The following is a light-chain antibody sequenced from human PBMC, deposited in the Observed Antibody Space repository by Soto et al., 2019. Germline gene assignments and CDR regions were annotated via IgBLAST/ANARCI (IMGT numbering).Light chain of an antibody. CDR3: HQYTNWLALT. V-gene: IGKV3-15*01. Sequence: EIMMTQSPAALSVSPGEIAILSCRASQTVSSNLAWYQQKPGQAPRLLIYDASTRATGIPVRFRGSGSGTQFTLTISSLQSEDSAVYYCHQYTNWLALTFGGGTKVDIK. J-gene: IGKJ4*01. CDR1: QTVSSN. CDR2: DAS.